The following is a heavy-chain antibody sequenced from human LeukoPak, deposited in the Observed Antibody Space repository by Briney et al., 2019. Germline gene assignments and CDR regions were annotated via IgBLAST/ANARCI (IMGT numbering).Heavy chain of an antibody. D-gene: IGHD3-10*01. J-gene: IGHJ4*02. CDR3: AKDSYYGSGSYYLDY. CDR2: ISSSSSYI. V-gene: IGHV3-21*01. Sequence: GGSLRLSCAASGFTFSSYSMNWVRQAPGKGLEWVSSISSSSSYIYYADSVKGRFTISRDNAKNSLYLQMNSLRAEDTAVYYCAKDSYYGSGSYYLDYWGQGTLVTVSS. CDR1: GFTFSSYS.